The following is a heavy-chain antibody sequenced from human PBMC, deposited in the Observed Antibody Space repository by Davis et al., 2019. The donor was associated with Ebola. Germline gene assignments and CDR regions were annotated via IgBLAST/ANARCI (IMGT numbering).Heavy chain of an antibody. CDR3: ARLGDDSSGWYVLFDY. D-gene: IGHD6-19*01. CDR1: GFTFSDYY. V-gene: IGHV3-11*01. CDR2: ISSSGSTI. J-gene: IGHJ4*02. Sequence: GESLKISCAASGFTFSDYYMSWIRQAPGKGLEWVSYISSSGSTIYYADSVKGRFTISRDNAKNSLYLQMNSLRAEDTAVYYCARLGDDSSGWYVLFDYWGQGTLVTVSS.